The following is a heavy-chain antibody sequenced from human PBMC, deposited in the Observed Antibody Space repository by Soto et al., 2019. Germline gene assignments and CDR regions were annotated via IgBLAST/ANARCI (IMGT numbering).Heavy chain of an antibody. CDR1: GFTFSSYA. CDR2: ISSNGGST. CDR3: ARFTGFPEHVIDY. V-gene: IGHV3-64*01. D-gene: IGHD3-16*01. Sequence: GGSLRLSCAASGFTFSSYAMHWVRQAPGKGLEYVSAISSNGGSTYYANSVKGRFTISRDNSKNTLYLQMGSLRAEDMAVYYCARFTGFPEHVIDYWGQGTLVTVSS. J-gene: IGHJ4*02.